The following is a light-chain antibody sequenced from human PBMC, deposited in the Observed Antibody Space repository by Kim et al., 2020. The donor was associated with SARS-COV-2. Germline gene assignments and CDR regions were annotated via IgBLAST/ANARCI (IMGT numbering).Light chain of an antibody. Sequence: SYELTQPLSVSVALGQTATITCGDNNIGSKSVHWYQQKPGQAPVLVIYSDNNRPSGIPERFSGSKSGNTATLTITRAQAGDEADYYCHVWDSSTEVFGGG. CDR1: NIGSKS. V-gene: IGLV3-9*01. J-gene: IGLJ3*02. CDR2: SDN. CDR3: HVWDSSTEV.